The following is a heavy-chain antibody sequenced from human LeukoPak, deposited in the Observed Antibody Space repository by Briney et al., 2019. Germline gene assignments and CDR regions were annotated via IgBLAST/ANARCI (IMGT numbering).Heavy chain of an antibody. V-gene: IGHV4-59*01. CDR1: GVSISGYY. CDR3: ARGALDTKTRFDY. J-gene: IGHJ4*02. D-gene: IGHD5-18*01. CDR2: IYYSGST. Sequence: SETLSLTCAVSGVSISGYYWSWVRQPPGKGLEWIGYIYYSGSTKYNPSPKSPLTIPLDASKTPFSLRLSSLTAADTAVYYCARGALDTKTRFDYWGQGTLVTVSS.